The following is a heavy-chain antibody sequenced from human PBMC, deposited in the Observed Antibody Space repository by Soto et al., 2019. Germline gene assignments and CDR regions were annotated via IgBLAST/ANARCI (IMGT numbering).Heavy chain of an antibody. D-gene: IGHD3-22*01. CDR3: ARDRPYYYDSSGYYYGFDY. J-gene: IGHJ4*02. CDR1: GGSISSYY. V-gene: IGHV4-59*01. Sequence: PSETLSLTCTVSGGSISSYYWSWIRQPPGKGLEWIGYIYYSGSTNYNPSLKSRVTISVDTSKNQFSLKLSSVTAADTAVYYCARDRPYYYDSSGYYYGFDYWGQRTLVTVSS. CDR2: IYYSGST.